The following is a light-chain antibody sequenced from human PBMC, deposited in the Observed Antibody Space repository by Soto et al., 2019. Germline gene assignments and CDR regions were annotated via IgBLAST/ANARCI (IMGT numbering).Light chain of an antibody. J-gene: IGLJ2*01. CDR2: EDN. V-gene: IGLV6-57*03. CDR1: SGSIASNY. CDR3: QSYDSSTRRAV. Sequence: NFMLTQPHSVSESPGKTVTISCTRSSGSIASNYVQWYQQRPGSAPTTVIYEDNQRPSGVPDRFSGSIDSSSNSASLTISGLKTEDEADYYCQSYDSSTRRAVFGGGTKLTVL.